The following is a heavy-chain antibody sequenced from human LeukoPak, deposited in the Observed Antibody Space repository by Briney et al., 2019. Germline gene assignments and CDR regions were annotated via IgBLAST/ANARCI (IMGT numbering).Heavy chain of an antibody. V-gene: IGHV4-38-2*02. CDR2: INHSGST. D-gene: IGHD3-10*01. J-gene: IGHJ6*03. CDR3: ARTCSMVRGVYYYMDV. CDR1: GYSISSNYY. Sequence: PSETLSLTCIVSGYSISSNYYWGWIRQPPGKGLEWIGEINHSGSTNYNPSLKSRVTISVDTSKNQFSLKLSSVTAADTAVYYCARTCSMVRGVYYYMDVWGKGTTVTISS.